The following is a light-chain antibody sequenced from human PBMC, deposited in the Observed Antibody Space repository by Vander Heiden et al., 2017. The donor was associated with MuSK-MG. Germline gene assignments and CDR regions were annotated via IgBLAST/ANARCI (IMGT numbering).Light chain of an antibody. J-gene: IGKJ2*01. CDR2: AAS. CDR1: RSIARY. CDR3: QQRDSIPTT. Sequence: DIEMTQSPFSLSASVGDRVTISCRASRSIARYLNWYQQKPGKAPKLLIFAASSLQSGVPSRFGGSGSGTDFTLTISRVQPEDFAIYYCQQRDSIPTTFGQGTRLEIK. V-gene: IGKV1-39*01.